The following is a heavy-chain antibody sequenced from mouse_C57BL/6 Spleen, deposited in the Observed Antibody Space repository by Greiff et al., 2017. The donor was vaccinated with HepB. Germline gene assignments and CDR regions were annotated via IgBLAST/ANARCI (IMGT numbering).Heavy chain of an antibody. CDR2: FYPGSGSI. D-gene: IGHD2-4*01. CDR3: ARHEEGLYYDYDAWFAY. V-gene: IGHV1-62-2*01. CDR1: GYTFTEYT. Sequence: VQLQESGAELVKPGASVKLSCKASGYTFTEYTIHWVKQRSGQGLEWIGWFYPGSGSIKYNEKFKDKATLTADKSSSTVYMELSRLTSEDSAVYFCARHEEGLYYDYDAWFAYWGQGTLVTVSA. J-gene: IGHJ3*01.